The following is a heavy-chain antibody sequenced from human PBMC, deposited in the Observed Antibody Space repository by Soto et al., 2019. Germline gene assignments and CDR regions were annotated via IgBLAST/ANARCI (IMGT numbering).Heavy chain of an antibody. D-gene: IGHD6-6*01. Sequence: SVKVSCKASGGTFSSYAISWVRQAPGQGLEWMGGIIPIFGTANYAQKFQGRVTITADEYTSTAYMELSSLRSEDTAVYYCARDREGIAARRSFDYWGQGTLVTVSS. CDR2: IIPIFGTA. V-gene: IGHV1-69*13. CDR1: GGTFSSYA. CDR3: ARDREGIAARRSFDY. J-gene: IGHJ4*02.